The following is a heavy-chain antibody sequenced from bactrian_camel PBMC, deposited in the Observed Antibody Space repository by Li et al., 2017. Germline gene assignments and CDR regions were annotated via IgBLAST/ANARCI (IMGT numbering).Heavy chain of an antibody. CDR2: ISSPAGTR. J-gene: IGHJ4*01. Sequence: VQLVESGGGLVQPGGSLRLSCAASGFTLSLYDMSWVRQAPGKGLEWVSSISSPAGTRAYADSVKGRFTISRDNAKNTLYLQLNSLKVEDTAMYYCATDIVYWGQGTQVTVS. V-gene: IGHV3S40*01. CDR3: ATDIVY. CDR1: GFTLSLYD.